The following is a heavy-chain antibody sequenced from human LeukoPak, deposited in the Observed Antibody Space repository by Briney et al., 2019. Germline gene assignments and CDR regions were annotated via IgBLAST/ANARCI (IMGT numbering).Heavy chain of an antibody. CDR3: ARQIAVAGTYYFDY. J-gene: IGHJ4*02. CDR1: GYTLTSYR. D-gene: IGHD6-19*01. V-gene: IGHV1-18*01. CDR2: ISAYNGNT. Sequence: ASVKDSCQASGYTLTSYRISWVRQAPGQGLDWMGWISAYNGNTNYAQKRQGRVTMTTDTSTSTAYMELRSLRSDDTAVYYCARQIAVAGTYYFDYWGQGTLVTVSS.